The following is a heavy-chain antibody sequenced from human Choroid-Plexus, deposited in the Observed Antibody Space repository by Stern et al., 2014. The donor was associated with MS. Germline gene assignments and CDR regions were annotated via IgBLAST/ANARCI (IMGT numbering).Heavy chain of an antibody. V-gene: IGHV3-30*18. CDR1: GFSFSSFG. J-gene: IGHJ4*02. CDR3: AKDRQYLTFCCDF. CDR2: ISYDGSK. D-gene: IGHD2/OR15-2a*01. Sequence: QVQRVESGGGVVQPGRPLRLSCAASGFSFSSFGMHWVRQAPGKGLEWGAIISYDGSKDYEASVKGRFAISVVNSKNTLYQQMNILRAGDTAVYYCAKDRQYLTFCCDFWGQGSLVTVSS.